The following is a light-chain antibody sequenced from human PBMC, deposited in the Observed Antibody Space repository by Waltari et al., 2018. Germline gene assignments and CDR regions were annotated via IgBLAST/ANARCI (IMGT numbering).Light chain of an antibody. J-gene: IGLJ2*01. Sequence: QSALTQPASVSGSPGQSITISCTGTSRDIGLYNCVSWYQLHPGEAPTLILCGVNSRPSGVSNRFSGAKSGNTASLTISGLQGDDEADYFCASCTDTIPPVVFGGGTKLTVL. CDR1: SRDIGLYNC. CDR2: GVN. CDR3: ASCTDTIPPVV. V-gene: IGLV2-14*01.